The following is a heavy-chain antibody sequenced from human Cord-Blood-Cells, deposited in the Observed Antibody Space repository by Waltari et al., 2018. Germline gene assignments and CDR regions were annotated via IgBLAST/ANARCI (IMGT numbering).Heavy chain of an antibody. D-gene: IGHD5-18*01. Sequence: QENLVQPGAEVKTRGGSVKVHCKASGYTFTSYARHLVRPRPGQRLEWMGWINAGNGNTKYSQKFQGRVTITRDTSASTAYMELSSLRAEDTAVYYCARCRDVDTAIPFDYWGQGTLVTVSS. J-gene: IGHJ4*02. CDR1: GYTFTSYA. V-gene: IGHV1-3*01. CDR3: ARCRDVDTAIPFDY. CDR2: INAGNGNT.